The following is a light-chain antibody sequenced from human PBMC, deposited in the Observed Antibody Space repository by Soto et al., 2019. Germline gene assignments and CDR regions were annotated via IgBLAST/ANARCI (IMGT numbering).Light chain of an antibody. CDR1: SGDVGGYNY. V-gene: IGLV2-14*01. CDR2: DVS. Sequence: QSVLTQPASVSGSPGQSITISCTGTSGDVGGYNYVSWYQQHPGKAPKLMIYDVSNRPSGVSNRFSGSKSGNTASLTISGLQAEDEADYYCSSYTSSSTYYVFGTGTQLTVL. J-gene: IGLJ1*01. CDR3: SSYTSSSTYYV.